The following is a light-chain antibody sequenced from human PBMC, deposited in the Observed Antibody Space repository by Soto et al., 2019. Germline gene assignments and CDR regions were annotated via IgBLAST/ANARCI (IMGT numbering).Light chain of an antibody. Sequence: QSVLTQSSSAAAALGSSVKLTCTLSSGHGGYLIDWHQQKPGKAPRYLMKVEDSGSLNRGSSVPDRFSGSSSGAERFLTISNLQSDDEADYYCETWDRKSWVFGGGTKLTVL. CDR3: ETWDRKSWV. CDR2: VEDSGSL. CDR1: SGHGGYL. J-gene: IGLJ3*02. V-gene: IGLV4-60*03.